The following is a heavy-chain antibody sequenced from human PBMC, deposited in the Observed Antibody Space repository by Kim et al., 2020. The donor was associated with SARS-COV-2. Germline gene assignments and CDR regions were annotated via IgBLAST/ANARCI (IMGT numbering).Heavy chain of an antibody. CDR2: TDPSGDT. Sequence: SETLSLTCAVYVESFSGFFWTWVRLVPGKGLEWIGETDPSGDTRYNPSLQSRVTILVDTSKNQFSLKLMSVTSADTAVYYWARQGCGSGTHGGRHIWGPG. CDR3: ARQGCGSGTHGGRHI. CDR1: VESFSGFF. J-gene: IGHJ3*01. V-gene: IGHV4-34*01. D-gene: IGHD3-10*01.